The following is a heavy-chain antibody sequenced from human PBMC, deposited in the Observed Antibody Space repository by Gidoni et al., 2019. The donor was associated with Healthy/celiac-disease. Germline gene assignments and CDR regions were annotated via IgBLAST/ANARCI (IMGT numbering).Heavy chain of an antibody. V-gene: IGHV1-69*01. D-gene: IGHD3-10*01. J-gene: IGHJ5*02. CDR2: IIPILGTA. Sequence: QVQLLQSGAEGKNPGSSVKVSCKTSGGTFSRHAISWLRQAPGQGLEWRGGIIPILGTANYAQKFQGRVTITADESTSTAYMELSSLRSEDTAVYYCARATMVRGVIITAWFDPWGQGTLVTVSS. CDR1: GGTFSRHA. CDR3: ARATMVRGVIITAWFDP.